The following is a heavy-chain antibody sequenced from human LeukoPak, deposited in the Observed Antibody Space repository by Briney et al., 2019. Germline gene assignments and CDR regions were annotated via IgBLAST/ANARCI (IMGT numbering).Heavy chain of an antibody. CDR2: IYYSGST. CDR3: ARARYGSSPFDY. D-gene: IGHD6-6*01. CDR1: GGSISSSY. J-gene: IGHJ4*02. V-gene: IGHV4-59*01. Sequence: SETLSLTCTVSGGSISSSYWSWIRQPPGKGLDWIVYIYYSGSTNYNPSLKSRVTISVDTSKNQFSLKLSSVTAADTAVYYCARARYGSSPFDYWGQGTLVTVSS.